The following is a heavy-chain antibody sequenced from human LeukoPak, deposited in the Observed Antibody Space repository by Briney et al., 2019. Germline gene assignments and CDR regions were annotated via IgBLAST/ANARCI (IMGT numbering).Heavy chain of an antibody. J-gene: IGHJ4*02. D-gene: IGHD1-26*01. CDR3: ARDAYSGSYLDY. CDR2: ISYDGSNK. Sequence: GRSLRLSCAASGFTFSSYAMHWVRQAPGKGLEWVAVISYDGSNKYYADSVKGRFTISRNNSKNTLYLQMNSLRAKDTAVYYCARDAYSGSYLDYWGQGTLVTVSS. CDR1: GFTFSSYA. V-gene: IGHV3-30-3*01.